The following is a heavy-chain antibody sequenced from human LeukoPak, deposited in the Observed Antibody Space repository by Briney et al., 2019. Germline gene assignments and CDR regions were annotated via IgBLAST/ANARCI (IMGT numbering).Heavy chain of an antibody. CDR2: MYYSGST. CDR1: GVSISSDRYY. V-gene: IGHV4-31*03. J-gene: IGHJ3*01. CDR3: APPYCSAISCLDALDV. Sequence: PSQTLSLACTVAGVSISSDRYYWSWIRQRPGKGLEWIGYMYYSGSTSYNPSLKNRASISIDGPKNQFSLRLTSVTAAATAVYYCAPPYCSAISCLDALDVWGQGTTVSVSS. D-gene: IGHD2-15*01.